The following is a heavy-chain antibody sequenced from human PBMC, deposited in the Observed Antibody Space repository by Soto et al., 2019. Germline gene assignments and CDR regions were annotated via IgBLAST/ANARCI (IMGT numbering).Heavy chain of an antibody. J-gene: IGHJ5*02. CDR2: ISGSGGAI. CDR1: GFTFSSYA. D-gene: IGHD5-12*01. CDR3: AKAAVATILDNWFDP. V-gene: IGHV3-23*01. Sequence: EVQLLESGGGLVQPGGSLRISCAISGFTFSSYAMTWVRQAPGKGLEWVSAISGSGGAIAYADSVKGRFTISRDNSNNTLYLQMNSLRAEDTAVYYCAKAAVATILDNWFDPWGQGTLVTVSS.